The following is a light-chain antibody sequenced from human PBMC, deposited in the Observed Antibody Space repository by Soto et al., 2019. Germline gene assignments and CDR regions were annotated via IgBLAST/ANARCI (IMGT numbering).Light chain of an antibody. CDR1: SSDVGSYNL. V-gene: IGLV2-23*01. J-gene: IGLJ1*01. CDR2: EGS. Sequence: QSALTQPASVSGSPGQSITISCTGTSSDVGSYNLVSWYQQKPGKGPKLMIFEGSKRPSGVSNRFSGSKSGNTASLTISGLQAEDEADYYCCSLSGSSSYVFGTGTQLTVL. CDR3: CSLSGSSSYV.